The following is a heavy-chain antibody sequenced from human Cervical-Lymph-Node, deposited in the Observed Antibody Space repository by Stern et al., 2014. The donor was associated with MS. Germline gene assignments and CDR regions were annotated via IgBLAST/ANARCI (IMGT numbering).Heavy chain of an antibody. J-gene: IGHJ4*02. Sequence: QVQLQESGPGLVKPSETLSLTCTVSGGSISSYYWSWIRQPPGKGLEWIGYIYYSGSTNYNPSLKSRVTISVDTSKNQFSLKLSSVTAADTAVYYCARTIADPLPDDYWGQGTLVTVSS. CDR1: GGSISSYY. D-gene: IGHD6-13*01. V-gene: IGHV4-59*01. CDR2: IYYSGST. CDR3: ARTIADPLPDDY.